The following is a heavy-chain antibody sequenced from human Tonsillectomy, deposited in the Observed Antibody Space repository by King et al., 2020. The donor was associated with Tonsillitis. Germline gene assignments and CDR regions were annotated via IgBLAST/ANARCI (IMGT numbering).Heavy chain of an antibody. J-gene: IGHJ5*02. D-gene: IGHD6-13*01. CDR1: AYTFTDYY. Sequence: QLVQSGAEVKKPGASVKVSCKASAYTFTDYYMHWVRQAPGQGLEWMGWINPNSGGTNYAQTFQGRVTMTRDTSISTAYMELSRLRSDDTAVYYCARDGGYSSFLGWFDPWGQGTLVTVSS. V-gene: IGHV1-2*02. CDR3: ARDGGYSSFLGWFDP. CDR2: INPNSGGT.